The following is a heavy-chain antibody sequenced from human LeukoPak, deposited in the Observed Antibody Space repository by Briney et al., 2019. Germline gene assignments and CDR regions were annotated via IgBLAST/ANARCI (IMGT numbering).Heavy chain of an antibody. CDR2: INPNSGGT. CDR1: GYTFTGYY. J-gene: IGHJ3*02. Sequence: GASVKVSCKASGYTFTGYYMHWVRQAPGQGREWMGWINPNSGGTNYAQKFQGRVTMTRDTSISTAYMELSRLRSDDTAVYYCARDLPPSYYDSSGYGTDDAFDIWGQGTMVTVSS. CDR3: ARDLPPSYYDSSGYGTDDAFDI. V-gene: IGHV1-2*02. D-gene: IGHD3-22*01.